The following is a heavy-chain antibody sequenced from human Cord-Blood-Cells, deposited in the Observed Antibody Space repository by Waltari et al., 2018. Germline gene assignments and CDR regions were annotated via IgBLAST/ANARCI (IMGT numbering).Heavy chain of an antibody. CDR3: ARDFSFGELNY. CDR2: ISYDGSNK. D-gene: IGHD3-10*01. CDR1: GFPFSSYA. V-gene: IGHV3-30-3*01. J-gene: IGHJ4*02. Sequence: QVQLVESGGGVVQPVRSLRLSCAASGFPFSSYAMHWVRQAPGKGLEWVAVISYDGSNKYYADSVKGRFTISRDNSKNTLYLQMNSLRAEDTAVYYCARDFSFGELNYWGQGTLVTVSS.